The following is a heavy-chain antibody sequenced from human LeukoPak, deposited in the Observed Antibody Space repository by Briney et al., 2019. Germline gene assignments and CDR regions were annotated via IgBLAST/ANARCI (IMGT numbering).Heavy chain of an antibody. J-gene: IGHJ6*02. Sequence: GRSLRLSCAASEFTFSSYGMHWVRQAPGKGLEWVAVISYDGSNKYYADSVKGRFTISRDNSKNTLYLQMNSLRAEDTAVYYCAKENPTWYYYYGMDVWGQGTTVTVSS. CDR2: ISYDGSNK. V-gene: IGHV3-30*18. CDR3: AKENPTWYYYYGMDV. CDR1: EFTFSSYG. D-gene: IGHD3-16*01.